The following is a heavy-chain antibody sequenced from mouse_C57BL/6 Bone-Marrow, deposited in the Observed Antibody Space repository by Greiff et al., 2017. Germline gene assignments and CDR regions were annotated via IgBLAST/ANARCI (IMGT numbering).Heavy chain of an antibody. CDR3: ARGGDYYGSSLQYYYAMDY. J-gene: IGHJ4*01. Sequence: VQLKQSGPGLVKPSQSLSLTCSVTGYSITSGYYWNWIRQFPGNKLEWMGYISYDGSNNYNPSLKNRISITRDTSKNQFFLKLNSVTTEDTATYYCARGGDYYGSSLQYYYAMDYWGQGTSVTVSS. CDR1: GYSITSGYY. D-gene: IGHD1-1*01. CDR2: ISYDGSN. V-gene: IGHV3-6*01.